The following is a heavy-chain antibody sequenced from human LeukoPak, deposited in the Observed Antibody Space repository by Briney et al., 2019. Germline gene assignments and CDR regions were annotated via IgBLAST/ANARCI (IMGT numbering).Heavy chain of an antibody. CDR1: VYTFTNYD. CDR2: MNPNSGNT. Sequence: ASVTVSFKSTVYTFTNYDINWVRQAPGQGLEWMGWMNPNSGNTGYAQKFQGRVTMTRNTSISTAYMELSSLRSHDTAVYYFAGITGTTDYWGQGTLVTVSS. J-gene: IGHJ4*02. V-gene: IGHV1-8*01. D-gene: IGHD1-7*01. CDR3: AGITGTTDY.